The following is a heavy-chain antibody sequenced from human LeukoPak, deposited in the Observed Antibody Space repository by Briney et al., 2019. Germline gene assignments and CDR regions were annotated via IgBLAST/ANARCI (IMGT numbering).Heavy chain of an antibody. Sequence: GGSLRLSCAASGFTFSSYAMHWVRQAPGKGLEWVAVISYDGSNKHYADSVKGRSTISRDNSKNTLYLQMNRLRAEDTAVYYCARESNYYFDYWGQGTLVTVSS. J-gene: IGHJ4*02. CDR1: GFTFSSYA. V-gene: IGHV3-30-3*01. CDR2: ISYDGSNK. CDR3: ARESNYYFDY.